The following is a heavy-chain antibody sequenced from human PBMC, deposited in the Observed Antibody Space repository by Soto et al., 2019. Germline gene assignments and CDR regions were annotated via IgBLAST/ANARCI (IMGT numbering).Heavy chain of an antibody. CDR1: GFTFSSYG. J-gene: IGHJ4*02. CDR2: IWYDGSNK. D-gene: IGHD2-2*01. Sequence: QVQLVESGGGVVQPGRSLRLSCAASGFTFSSYGMHWVRQAPGKGLEWVAVIWYDGSNKYYADSVKGRFTISRDNSKNTLYLQMNSLRAEDTAVYYCARESNCTSCYGAFDSWGQGTLVTVSS. V-gene: IGHV3-33*01. CDR3: ARESNCTSCYGAFDS.